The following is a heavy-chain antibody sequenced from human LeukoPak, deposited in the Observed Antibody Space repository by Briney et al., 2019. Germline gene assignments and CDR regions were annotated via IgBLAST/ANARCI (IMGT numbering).Heavy chain of an antibody. CDR1: GGSVNSGSYY. D-gene: IGHD5-18*01. CDR3: ARDLGYFPDY. CDR2: VYYSGST. V-gene: IGHV4-61*01. J-gene: IGHJ4*02. Sequence: SETLSLTCTVSGGSVNSGSYYWSWIRQPPGKGLEWIGYVYYSGSTNYNPSLKSRVTISVGTSKNQFSLKLTSVTAADTAVYYCARDLGYFPDYWGQGTLVTVSS.